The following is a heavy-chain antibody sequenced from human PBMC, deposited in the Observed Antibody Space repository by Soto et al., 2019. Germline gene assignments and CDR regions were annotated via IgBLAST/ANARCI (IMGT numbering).Heavy chain of an antibody. CDR2: ISYDGSNK. CDR3: AREGESDSSGYYFDY. Sequence: QVQLVESGGGVVQPGRSLRLSCAASGFTFSSYAMHWVRQAPGKGLEWVAVISYDGSNKYYADSVKGRFTISRDNSENTLYLQMNSLRAEDTAVYYCAREGESDSSGYYFDYWGQGTLVTVSS. J-gene: IGHJ4*02. V-gene: IGHV3-30-3*01. D-gene: IGHD3-22*01. CDR1: GFTFSSYA.